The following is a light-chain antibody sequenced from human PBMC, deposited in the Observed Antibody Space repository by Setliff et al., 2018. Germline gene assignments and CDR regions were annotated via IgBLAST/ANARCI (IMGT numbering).Light chain of an antibody. J-gene: IGLJ1*01. CDR2: GNN. Sequence: QSVLTQPPSVSGAPGQRVTISCAGRSSNIGTGYDVHWYQQLPGTAPKLLIYGNNIRPSGVPDRFPGSQSGTSASLAITGLHSEDEADYYCQSYDSSLSAYVFGTGTKVTVL. CDR1: SSNIGTGYD. CDR3: QSYDSSLSAYV. V-gene: IGLV1-40*01.